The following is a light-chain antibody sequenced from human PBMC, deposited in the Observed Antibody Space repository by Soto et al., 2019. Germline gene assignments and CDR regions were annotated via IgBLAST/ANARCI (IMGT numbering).Light chain of an antibody. CDR1: QSVLYSSNNKNY. CDR3: QQYDNPPWT. V-gene: IGKV4-1*01. J-gene: IGKJ1*01. Sequence: DIVMTQSPDSLAVSLGERATINCKSSQSVLYSSNNKNYLTWYQQKPGQPPKLLIYWASTRESGVPDRFSGSGSGTDFTLTISSLQAEDVAVYYCQQYDNPPWTFGQGNKVEIK. CDR2: WAS.